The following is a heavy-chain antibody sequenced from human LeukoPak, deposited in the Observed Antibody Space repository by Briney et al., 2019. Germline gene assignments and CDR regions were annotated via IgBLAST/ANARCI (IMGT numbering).Heavy chain of an antibody. CDR3: ARDNRATTGFRGAGSIFDY. J-gene: IGHJ4*02. Sequence: GRSLRLSCAASGFTFSSYGMPWVRQAPGKGLEWVAVIWYDGSNKYYADSVKGRFTISRDNSKNTLYLQMNSLRAEDTAVYYCARDNRATTGFRGAGSIFDYWGQGTLVTVSS. CDR2: IWYDGSNK. V-gene: IGHV3-33*01. CDR1: GFTFSSYG. D-gene: IGHD3-10*01.